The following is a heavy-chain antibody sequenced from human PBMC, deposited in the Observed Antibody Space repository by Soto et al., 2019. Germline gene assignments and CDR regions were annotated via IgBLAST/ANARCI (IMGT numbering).Heavy chain of an antibody. J-gene: IGHJ6*02. Sequence: SETLSLTCTVSGGSISSSNWWSWVRQPPGKGLQWIGEIYHSGSTNYNPSLKSRVTMSVDKSKNQFSLKLSSVTAADTAVYYCARDRTDIVVVPTAFGYGMDVWGQGTTVTVSS. D-gene: IGHD2-2*01. CDR3: ARDRTDIVVVPTAFGYGMDV. CDR1: GGSISSSNW. V-gene: IGHV4-4*02. CDR2: IYHSGST.